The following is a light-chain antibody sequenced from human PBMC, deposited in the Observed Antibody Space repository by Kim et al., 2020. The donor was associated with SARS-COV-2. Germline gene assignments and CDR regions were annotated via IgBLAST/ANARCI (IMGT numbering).Light chain of an antibody. Sequence: VALGQTVRITCQGESIRSYYTTRFQQKPGQAPIVVVYGKNNRPSGVPARFSGSSSGNTASLTITGTQAGDEADYYCNSRDNNDNVLFGGGTQLTVL. CDR2: GKN. J-gene: IGLJ2*01. V-gene: IGLV3-19*01. CDR3: NSRDNNDNVL. CDR1: SIRSYY.